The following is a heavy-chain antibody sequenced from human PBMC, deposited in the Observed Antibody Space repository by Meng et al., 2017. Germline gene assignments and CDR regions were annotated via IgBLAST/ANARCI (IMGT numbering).Heavy chain of an antibody. Sequence: GESLKISCAASGFTFSSYWMSWVRQAPGKGLEWVANIKQDGSEKYYVDSVKGRFTISRDNAKNSLYLQMNSLRAEDTAVYYCARDEGYCSSTSCYRYYYYGMDVWGHGTTVTVSS. CDR2: IKQDGSEK. CDR1: GFTFSSYW. D-gene: IGHD2-2*01. J-gene: IGHJ6*02. CDR3: ARDEGYCSSTSCYRYYYYGMDV. V-gene: IGHV3-7*01.